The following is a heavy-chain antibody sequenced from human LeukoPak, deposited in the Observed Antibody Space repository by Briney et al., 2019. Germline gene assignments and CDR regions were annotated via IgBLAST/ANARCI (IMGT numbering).Heavy chain of an antibody. J-gene: IGHJ4*02. CDR2: IYYSGST. D-gene: IGHD4-17*01. Sequence: SETLSLTCTVSGGSISSGGYYWSWIRQHPGKGREWIGYIYYSGSTYYNPSLKSRVTISVDTSKNQFSLNLSSVTAADTAVYYCARSKAADYGDLFDYWGQGTLVTVSS. CDR1: GGSISSGGYY. CDR3: ARSKAADYGDLFDY. V-gene: IGHV4-31*03.